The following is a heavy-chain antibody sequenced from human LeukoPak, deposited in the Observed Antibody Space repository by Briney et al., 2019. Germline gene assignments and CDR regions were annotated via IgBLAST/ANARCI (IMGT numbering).Heavy chain of an antibody. J-gene: IGHJ5*02. CDR2: INHSGST. Sequence: PSETLSLTCAVYGGSFSGYYWSWIRQPPGKGLEWIGEINHSGSTNYNPSLKSRVTIPVDTSKNQFSLKLSSVTAADTAVYYCARETDFWSGYYLDPWGQGTLVTVSS. D-gene: IGHD3-3*01. CDR3: ARETDFWSGYYLDP. CDR1: GGSFSGYY. V-gene: IGHV4-34*01.